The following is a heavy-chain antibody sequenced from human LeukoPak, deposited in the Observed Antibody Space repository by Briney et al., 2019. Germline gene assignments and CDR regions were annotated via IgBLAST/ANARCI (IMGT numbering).Heavy chain of an antibody. V-gene: IGHV3-23*01. Sequence: PGGSLRLSCAASGFTFSSYAMSWVRQAPGKGLEWVSAISCSGGSTYYADSVKGRFTISRDNSKNTLYLQMNSMRAEDTAVYYCAKEGSMVRGVIIPYFDYWGQGTLVTVSS. J-gene: IGHJ4*02. CDR3: AKEGSMVRGVIIPYFDY. D-gene: IGHD3-10*01. CDR1: GFTFSSYA. CDR2: ISCSGGST.